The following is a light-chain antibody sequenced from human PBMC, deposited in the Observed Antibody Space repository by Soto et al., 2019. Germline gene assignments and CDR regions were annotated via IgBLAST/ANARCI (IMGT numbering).Light chain of an antibody. J-gene: IGLJ2*01. Sequence: QSALTQPASVSGSPGQSITISCTGTSSDVGGYKYVSWYQHHPGKAPKLMIYDVSNRPSGVSNRFSGSKSGNTASLTISGLQAEDEADYYCSSYTSGNHVVFGGGTKLTVL. CDR1: SSDVGGYKY. CDR2: DVS. V-gene: IGLV2-14*03. CDR3: SSYTSGNHVV.